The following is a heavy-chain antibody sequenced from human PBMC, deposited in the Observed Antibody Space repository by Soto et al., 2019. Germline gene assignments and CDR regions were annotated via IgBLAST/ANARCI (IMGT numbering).Heavy chain of an antibody. CDR1: GYTFTDFY. CDR2: INPNNGGA. J-gene: IGHJ3*02. Sequence: VKVACKASGYTFTDFYLHWVRQAPGQGLEWMGWINPNNGGATYSQKFQGRVAMTRDTSISTAYMELSSLRSDDTAVYYCARVRIQLWDDAFDIWGQGKMVTVSS. CDR3: ARVRIQLWDDAFDI. V-gene: IGHV1-2*02. D-gene: IGHD5-18*01.